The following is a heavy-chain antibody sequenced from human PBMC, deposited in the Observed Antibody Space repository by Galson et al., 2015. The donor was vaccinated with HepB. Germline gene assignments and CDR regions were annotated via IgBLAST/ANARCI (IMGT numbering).Heavy chain of an antibody. CDR2: IYHSGST. V-gene: IGHV4-4*02. Sequence: TLSLTCAVSGDSISSSNWWSWVRQPPGKGLEWIGEIYHSGSTNYNPSLKSRVTISVDKSKSQFSLRLSSVTAADTAVYYCGAFRGYPDYYMDVWGKGTTVTVSS. D-gene: IGHD2-15*01. J-gene: IGHJ6*03. CDR1: GDSISSSNW. CDR3: GAFRGYPDYYMDV.